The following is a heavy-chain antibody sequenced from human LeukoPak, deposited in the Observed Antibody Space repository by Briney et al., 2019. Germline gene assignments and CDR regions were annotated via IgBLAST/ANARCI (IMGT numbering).Heavy chain of an antibody. Sequence: GGSLRLSCAGSGFSFDDYAMHWVRQAPGEGLEWVSGINENSGSIGYADSVKGRFTISRDNAKNSLYLQMNSLRIEDTAFYYCARRIVGFDSWGQGTLVTVSS. D-gene: IGHD2-15*01. V-gene: IGHV3-9*01. CDR1: GFSFDDYA. CDR2: INENSGSI. J-gene: IGHJ4*02. CDR3: ARRIVGFDS.